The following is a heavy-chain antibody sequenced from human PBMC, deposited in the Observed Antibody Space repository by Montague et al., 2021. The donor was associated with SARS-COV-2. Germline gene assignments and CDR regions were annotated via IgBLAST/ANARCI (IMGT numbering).Heavy chain of an antibody. V-gene: IGHV4-39*07. CDR3: ARSRDWYLGN. CDR1: GDSISSGGYF. J-gene: IGHJ4*02. D-gene: IGHD3-9*01. Sequence: SETLSLTCTVSGDSISSGGYFWGWIRQPPGKGLEWIASIHIGGTSYLXPSLKSRVTISIDSSKNQLSLNVTSVTAADTAVYFCARSRDWYLGNWGQGTLATVSS. CDR2: IHIGGTS.